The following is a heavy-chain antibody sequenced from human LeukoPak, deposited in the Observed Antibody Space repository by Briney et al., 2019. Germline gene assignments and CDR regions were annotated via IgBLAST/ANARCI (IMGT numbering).Heavy chain of an antibody. Sequence: ASVKVSCKASGYTLTGYYMHWVRQAPGQGLEWMGWINPNSGGTNYAQKFQGRVTMTRDTSISTACMELSRLRSDDTAVYYCARAAYRWNYDYWGQGTLVTVSS. J-gene: IGHJ4*02. CDR1: GYTLTGYY. CDR3: ARAAYRWNYDY. V-gene: IGHV1-2*02. D-gene: IGHD1-7*01. CDR2: INPNSGGT.